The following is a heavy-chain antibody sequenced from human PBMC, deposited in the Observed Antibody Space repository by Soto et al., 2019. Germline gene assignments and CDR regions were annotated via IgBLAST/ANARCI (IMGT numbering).Heavy chain of an antibody. CDR2: IWSDGSNK. CDR1: GFTFTNYA. D-gene: IGHD2-21*02. CDR3: VSEKFGDDFDF. V-gene: IGHV3-33*01. J-gene: IGHJ4*02. Sequence: QVQLVESGGGVVQPGRSLRLSCAASGFTFTNYAMHWVRQAPGKEPEWVAIIWSDGSNKYYADSVKGRFTISRDNSKNTLYLQMISLRAEDTAVYYCVSEKFGDDFDFWGQGTLVTVSS.